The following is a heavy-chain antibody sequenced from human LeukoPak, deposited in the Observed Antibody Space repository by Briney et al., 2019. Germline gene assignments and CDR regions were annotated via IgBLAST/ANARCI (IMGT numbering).Heavy chain of an antibody. J-gene: IGHJ4*02. Sequence: GGSLRLSCAASGFTFSSYSMNWVRQAPGKGLEWVSSISSSSYIYYADSVKGRFTISRDNAKNSLYLQMNSLRAEDTAVYYCARLVIVGATYYFDYWGQGTLVTVSS. V-gene: IGHV3-21*01. CDR1: GFTFSSYS. CDR2: ISSSSYI. D-gene: IGHD1-26*01. CDR3: ARLVIVGATYYFDY.